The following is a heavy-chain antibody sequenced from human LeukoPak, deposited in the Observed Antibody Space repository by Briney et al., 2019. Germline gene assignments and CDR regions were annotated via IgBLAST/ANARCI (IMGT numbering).Heavy chain of an antibody. Sequence: PGGSLRLSCEASGFTLSSSWMHWVRQAPGKGLVWVSRIRNDGKDASYADSVKGRFTTSRDNAKNTLYLQMNSLRAEDTALYYCARGSRRFDPWGQGTLVTVSS. CDR1: GFTLSSSW. CDR2: IRNDGKDA. CDR3: ARGSRRFDP. J-gene: IGHJ5*02. V-gene: IGHV3-74*01. D-gene: IGHD3-10*01.